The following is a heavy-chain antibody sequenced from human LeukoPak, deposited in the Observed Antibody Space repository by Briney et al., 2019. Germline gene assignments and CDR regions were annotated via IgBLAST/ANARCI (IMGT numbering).Heavy chain of an antibody. D-gene: IGHD3-10*01. CDR3: AKAFFSGSGGNHKHFDS. V-gene: IGHV3-23*01. CDR1: GFTFSNFA. CDR2: MSSVT. Sequence: TGGSLRLSCAASGFTFSNFAMSWVRQAPGKGLEWVSAMSSVTYYADSVKGRFTISRDDSKSTLFLQMNSLRAEDTAVYYCAKAFFSGSGGNHKHFDSWGQGTLVTVSS. J-gene: IGHJ4*02.